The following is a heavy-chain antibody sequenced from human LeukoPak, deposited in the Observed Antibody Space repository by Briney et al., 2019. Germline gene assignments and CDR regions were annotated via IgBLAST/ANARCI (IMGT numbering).Heavy chain of an antibody. D-gene: IGHD3-10*01. CDR1: GYTFTGYY. CDR2: INPYSGDT. J-gene: IGHJ6*03. Sequence: ASVKVSCKASGYTFTGYYVHWVRQAPGQGLEWMGWINPYSGDTNYAQKFQGRVTMTRDTSISTAYMELSRLRSDDTAVYYCARGTLRVRGYTAREYYYYMDVWGKGTTVTISS. V-gene: IGHV1-2*02. CDR3: ARGTLRVRGYTAREYYYYMDV.